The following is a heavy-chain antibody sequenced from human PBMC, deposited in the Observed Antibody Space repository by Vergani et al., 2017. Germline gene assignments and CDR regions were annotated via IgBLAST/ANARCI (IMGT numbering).Heavy chain of an antibody. J-gene: IGHJ6*03. Sequence: QVQLVESGGGVVQPGRSLRLSCAASGFTFSSYGMHWVRQAPGKGLEWVAVISYDGSNKYYADSVKGRFTISRDNSKNTLYLQMNSLRAEDTAVYYCARDAIVXATRTRYYYYYMDVWGKGTTVTVSS. CDR3: ARDAIVXATRTRYYYYYMDV. CDR2: ISYDGSNK. D-gene: IGHD1-26*01. CDR1: GFTFSSYG. V-gene: IGHV3-30*03.